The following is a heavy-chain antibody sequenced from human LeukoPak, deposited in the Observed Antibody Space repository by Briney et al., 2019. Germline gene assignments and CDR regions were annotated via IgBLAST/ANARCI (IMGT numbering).Heavy chain of an antibody. V-gene: IGHV1-18*01. CDR1: GYIFTSYG. D-gene: IGHD3-10*01. CDR3: AREWNKYGSGSYFKL. CDR2: ISTNSGST. J-gene: IGHJ4*02. Sequence: ASVKVSCKASGYIFTSYGISWVRQAPGEGLEWMGWISTNSGSTNFAQKFKGRVTMTRDTSIATAYMDLTTLRSDDTAVYYCAREWNKYGSGSYFKLWGQGTLVTVSS.